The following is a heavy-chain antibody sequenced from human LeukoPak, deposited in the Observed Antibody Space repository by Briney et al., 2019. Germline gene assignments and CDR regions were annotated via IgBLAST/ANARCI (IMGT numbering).Heavy chain of an antibody. CDR2: MSYDGSNK. D-gene: IGHD3-22*01. CDR1: GFTFSSYG. J-gene: IGHJ4*02. Sequence: GGSLRLSCAASGFTFSSYGMHWVRQAPGKGLEWVAVMSYDGSNKYYADSVKGRFTISRDNSKNTLYLQMNSLRAEDTAVYYCAKDFRYYDSSGYYLGEYFDYWGQGTLVTVSS. CDR3: AKDFRYYDSSGYYLGEYFDY. V-gene: IGHV3-30*18.